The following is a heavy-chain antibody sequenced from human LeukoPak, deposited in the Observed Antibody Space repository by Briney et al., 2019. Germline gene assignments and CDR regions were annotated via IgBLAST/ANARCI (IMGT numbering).Heavy chain of an antibody. J-gene: IGHJ5*02. D-gene: IGHD6-19*01. CDR2: IRGSGGST. CDR3: AKSAVAGPYNWFDP. CDR1: GFTFSSYG. V-gene: IGHV3-23*01. Sequence: GGSLRLSCAASGFTFSSYGMSWVRQAPGKGLEWVSAIRGSGGSTYYADSVKGRFTISRDNSKNTLYLQMNSLRAEDTAVYYCAKSAVAGPYNWFDPWGQGTLVTVSS.